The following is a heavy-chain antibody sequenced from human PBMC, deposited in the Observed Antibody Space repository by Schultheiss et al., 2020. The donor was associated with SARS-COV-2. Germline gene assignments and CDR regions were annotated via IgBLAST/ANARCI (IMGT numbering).Heavy chain of an antibody. CDR3: ARGGYYDFWSGYGSSYYYYMDV. CDR1: GGSISSYY. D-gene: IGHD3-3*01. Sequence: SETLSLTCTVSGGSISSYYWSWIRQPPGKGLEWIGYIYYSGSTYYNPSLKSRVTISVDTSKNQFSLKLSSVTAADTAVYYCARGGYYDFWSGYGSSYYYYMDVWGKGTTVTVSS. J-gene: IGHJ6*03. CDR2: IYYSGST. V-gene: IGHV4-59*01.